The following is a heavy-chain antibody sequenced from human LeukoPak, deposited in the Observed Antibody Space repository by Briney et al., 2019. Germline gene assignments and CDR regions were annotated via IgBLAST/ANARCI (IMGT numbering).Heavy chain of an antibody. D-gene: IGHD6-19*01. CDR1: GFTSSSYE. CDR3: ARDDPRIAVEVGDY. J-gene: IGHJ4*02. V-gene: IGHV3-48*03. CDR2: INSRGTTI. Sequence: GGSLRLSCAASGFTSSSYEMNWVRQSPGKGLEWVAYINSRGTTIYYADSVKGRFTISRDNAKNSLYLQMNSLRADDSAVYYCARDDPRIAVEVGDYWGQGTLVTVSS.